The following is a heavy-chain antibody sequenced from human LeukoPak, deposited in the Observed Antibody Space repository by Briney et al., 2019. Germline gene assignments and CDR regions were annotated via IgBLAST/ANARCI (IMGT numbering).Heavy chain of an antibody. J-gene: IGHJ6*02. Sequence: GGSLRLSRAASGFTFSSFAMSWVRQAPGKGLEWVSTLSGSGSSTYYADSVKGRFTISRDKSKNTLYLQMNSLRAEDTAIYYCGARTVTTHYYGMDVWGQGTTVTVSS. CDR2: LSGSGSST. CDR3: GARTVTTHYYGMDV. CDR1: GFTFSSFA. V-gene: IGHV3-23*01. D-gene: IGHD4-17*01.